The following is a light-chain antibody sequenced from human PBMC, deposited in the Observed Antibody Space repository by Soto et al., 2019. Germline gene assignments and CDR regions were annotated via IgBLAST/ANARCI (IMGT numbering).Light chain of an antibody. V-gene: IGKV3-20*01. Sequence: EIVLTQTPGTLSLSPGERDTLSCRASQRVDDSHLAWYQLRPGQAPRLLIYGASTRATGIPDRFSGSGPGTDFSLMIRGLKPEDFAVYYCQQYRMSPNTFGQGTRLEIK. CDR3: QQYRMSPNT. CDR1: QRVDDSH. CDR2: GAS. J-gene: IGKJ5*01.